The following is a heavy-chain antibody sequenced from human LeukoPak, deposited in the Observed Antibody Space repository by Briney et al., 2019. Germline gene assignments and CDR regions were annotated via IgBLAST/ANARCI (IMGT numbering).Heavy chain of an antibody. V-gene: IGHV3-23*01. D-gene: IGHD2-21*02. Sequence: GDSLSLSCAASGFNFRGACGMAWVRQAPGKGLEWVATISGDAKNTHYADSMTGRFTISRDNSRNMLYLQIDRLTPEDTAVYYCARDAGCDGPLDYWGRGTLVTVAS. CDR3: ARDAGCDGPLDY. CDR1: GFNFRGACG. J-gene: IGHJ4*02. CDR2: ISGDAKNT.